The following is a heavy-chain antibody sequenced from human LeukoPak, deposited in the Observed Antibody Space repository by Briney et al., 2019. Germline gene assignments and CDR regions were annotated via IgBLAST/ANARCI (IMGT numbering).Heavy chain of an antibody. Sequence: GGSLRLSCAASGFTFSSYWMHWFRQTPEKGLVWVSHINSDGSGTGYADSVKGRFTISRDNAKNTLSLQMNSLRVEDTAVYYCARDGLYYFDYWGQGTPVIVSS. V-gene: IGHV3-74*01. CDR3: ARDGLYYFDY. J-gene: IGHJ4*02. CDR2: INSDGSGT. D-gene: IGHD2-15*01. CDR1: GFTFSSYW.